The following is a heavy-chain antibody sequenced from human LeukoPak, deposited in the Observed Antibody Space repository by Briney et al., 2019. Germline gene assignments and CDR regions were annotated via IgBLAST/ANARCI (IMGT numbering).Heavy chain of an antibody. Sequence: SETLSLTCIVSGYSISSDYFWGLVRQPPGKGLEWIGEINHSGSTNYNPSLKSRVTISVDTSKNQFSLKLSSVTAADTAVYYCARVTVTTQRGAGGNYYYYYMDVWGKGTTVTVSS. V-gene: IGHV4-38-2*02. J-gene: IGHJ6*03. CDR2: INHSGST. CDR3: ARVTVTTQRGAGGNYYYYYMDV. CDR1: GYSISSDYF. D-gene: IGHD4-17*01.